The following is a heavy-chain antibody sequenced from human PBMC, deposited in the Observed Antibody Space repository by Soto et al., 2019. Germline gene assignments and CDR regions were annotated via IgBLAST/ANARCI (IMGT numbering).Heavy chain of an antibody. CDR2: ITDDGSTK. D-gene: IGHD3-22*01. CDR1: GFTFSSYG. J-gene: IGHJ4*02. Sequence: QVQLVESGGGLVQPGRSLRLSCAASGFTFSSYGMNWVRQAPGKGLEWVAVITDDGSTKYYADSVKGRFTISRDNSKNTLYLQMHSLRXXDTSVYDCAKGKRITMRVGXPXXWGQXT. V-gene: IGHV3-30*18. CDR3: AKGKRITMRVGXPXX.